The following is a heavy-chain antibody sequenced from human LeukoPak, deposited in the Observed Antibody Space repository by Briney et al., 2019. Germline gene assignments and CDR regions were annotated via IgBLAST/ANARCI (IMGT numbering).Heavy chain of an antibody. D-gene: IGHD4-17*01. CDR3: ARDRHGDWYFDL. CDR2: IYYSGCT. CDR1: GGSISSYY. V-gene: IGHV4-59*01. Sequence: SETLSLTCTVSGGSISSYYWSWIRQPPGKGLEWIGYIYYSGCTNYNPSLKSRVTISVDTSKNQSSLKLSSVTAADTAVYYCARDRHGDWYFDLWGRGTLVTVSS. J-gene: IGHJ2*01.